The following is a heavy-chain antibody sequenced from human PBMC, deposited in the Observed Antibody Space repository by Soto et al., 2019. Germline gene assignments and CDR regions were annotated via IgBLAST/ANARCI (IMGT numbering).Heavy chain of an antibody. V-gene: IGHV1-69*06. J-gene: IGHJ3*02. Sequence: QVQLEQSGAEVKKPGSSVKVSCKASGGTLSDHGVAWLRQAPGQGLEWMGGTIPVFNTAKYAQKFQGRVTVTADKFTNLAYMELSSLRSEDTAFYFCARGVSGSGNYYTGPSAFDIWGQGTMVIGSS. D-gene: IGHD3-10*01. CDR1: GGTLSDHG. CDR2: TIPVFNTA. CDR3: ARGVSGSGNYYTGPSAFDI.